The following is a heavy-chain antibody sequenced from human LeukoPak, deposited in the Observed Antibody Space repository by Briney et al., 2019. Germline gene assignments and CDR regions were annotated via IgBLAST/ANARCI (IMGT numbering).Heavy chain of an antibody. CDR2: IKQDGSEK. V-gene: IGHV3-7*01. J-gene: IGHJ4*02. D-gene: IGHD5-24*01. CDR3: ARDPSGERWPQFNY. Sequence: PGGSLRLSCAASGFTFSSYWMSWVRQAPGKGLEWVANIKQDGSEKYYVDSVKGRFTISRDNAKNSLYLQMNSLRAEDTAVYYCARDPSGERWPQFNYWGQGTLVTVSS. CDR1: GFTFSSYW.